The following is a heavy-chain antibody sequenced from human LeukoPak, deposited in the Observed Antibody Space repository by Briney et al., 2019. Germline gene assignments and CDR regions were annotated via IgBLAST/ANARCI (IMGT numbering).Heavy chain of an antibody. CDR1: GYSISSGYY. D-gene: IGHD3-9*01. J-gene: IGHJ6*04. CDR3: ATSTRDILTGYSSYYGMDV. V-gene: IGHV4-38-2*01. CDR2: IYHSGST. Sequence: PSETLSLTCAVSGYSISSGYYWGWIRQPPGKGLEWIGSIYHSGSTHYNPPLKSRVTISVDTSKNQFSLKLSSVTAADTAVYYCATSTRDILTGYSSYYGMDVWGKGTTVTVSS.